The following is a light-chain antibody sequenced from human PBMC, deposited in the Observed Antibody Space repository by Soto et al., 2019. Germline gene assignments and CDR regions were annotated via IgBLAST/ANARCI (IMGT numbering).Light chain of an antibody. CDR3: QQNYSPPLS. CDR2: SAS. Sequence: DIQMTQSPSSLSASVGDRVTITCRASQSISSYLSWFQQKPGEAPRLLMYSASSLPSGVPSRFIGSGSGTDFTLTISSLQPQDFATYYCQQNYSPPLSFGGGTKVDI. V-gene: IGKV1-39*01. CDR1: QSISSY. J-gene: IGKJ4*01.